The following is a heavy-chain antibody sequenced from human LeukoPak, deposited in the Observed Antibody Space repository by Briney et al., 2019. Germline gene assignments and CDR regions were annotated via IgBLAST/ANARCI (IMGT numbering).Heavy chain of an antibody. Sequence: GGSLRLSCAASGFTFDDYSLHWVRQVPGKGLEWISLISWDGGTTYSADSVKGRFTISRDNSKNSLYLQMNSLGAEDTALYYCAKGPSFKDYYYYYMDVWGKGTTVTVSS. D-gene: IGHD3-10*01. CDR3: AKGPSFKDYYYYYMDV. J-gene: IGHJ6*03. CDR2: ISWDGGTT. CDR1: GFTFDDYS. V-gene: IGHV3-43*01.